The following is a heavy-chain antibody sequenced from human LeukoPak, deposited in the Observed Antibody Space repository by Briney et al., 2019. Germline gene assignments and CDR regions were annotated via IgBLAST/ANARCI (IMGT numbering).Heavy chain of an antibody. CDR2: ISYDGSNK. CDR1: GFTFSSYA. Sequence: PGGSLRLSCAASGFTFSSYAMHWVRQAPGKGLEWVAVISYDGSNKYYADSVKGRFTISRDNSKNTLYLQMNSLRAEDTAVYYCAKPQYYYDSRGYPADYWGQGTLVTVSS. CDR3: AKPQYYYDSRGYPADY. D-gene: IGHD3-22*01. J-gene: IGHJ4*02. V-gene: IGHV3-30-3*01.